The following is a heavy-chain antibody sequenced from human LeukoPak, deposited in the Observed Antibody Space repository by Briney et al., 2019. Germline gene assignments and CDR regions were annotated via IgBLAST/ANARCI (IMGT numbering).Heavy chain of an antibody. CDR2: IYYSGST. Sequence: SQTLSLTCTVSGGSISSGDYYWSWIRQPPGKGLEWIGYIYYSGSTYYNPSLKSLVTISVDTSKNQFSLKLSSVTAADTALYYCASRYCSGGSCYSGEILDYWGPGTLVTVSS. D-gene: IGHD2-15*01. V-gene: IGHV4-30-4*01. J-gene: IGHJ4*02. CDR3: ASRYCSGGSCYSGEILDY. CDR1: GGSISSGDYY.